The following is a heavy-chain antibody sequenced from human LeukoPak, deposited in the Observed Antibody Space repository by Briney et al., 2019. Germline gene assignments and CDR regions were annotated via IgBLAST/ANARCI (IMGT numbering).Heavy chain of an antibody. CDR1: GFTFSSYD. J-gene: IGHJ6*02. Sequence: GGSLRLSCAASGFTFSSYDMHWVRQATGKGLEWVSAIGTAGDTYYPGSVKGRFTISRENAKNSLYLQMNSLRAGDTAVYYCARGYGSGSYFFGMDVWGQGTTVTVSS. CDR3: ARGYGSGSYFFGMDV. V-gene: IGHV3-13*01. CDR2: IGTAGDT. D-gene: IGHD3-10*01.